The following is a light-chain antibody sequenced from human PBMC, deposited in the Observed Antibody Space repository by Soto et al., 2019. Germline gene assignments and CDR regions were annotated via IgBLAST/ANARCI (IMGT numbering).Light chain of an antibody. V-gene: IGKV3-15*01. J-gene: IGKJ1*01. CDR1: QSVSSN. Sequence: EIVLTQSPDTLSLSPGERATLSCRASQSVSSNHLAWYQQKPGQAPRLLIYGASTRATGIPASFSGSGSGTEFTLTISTLQSEDFAVYYCKQYNNWPRTFGQGTKVDIK. CDR2: GAS. CDR3: KQYNNWPRT.